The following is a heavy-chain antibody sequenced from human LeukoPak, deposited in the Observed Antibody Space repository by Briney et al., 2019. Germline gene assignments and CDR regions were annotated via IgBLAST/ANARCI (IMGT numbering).Heavy chain of an antibody. J-gene: IGHJ4*02. CDR1: GFAFSDYA. V-gene: IGHV3-23*01. Sequence: GGSLRLSCAASGFAFSDYAMSWVRQAPGKGLEWVSAVSASGASTYYADSVEGRFSISRENSKRTLFLQMNSLRVEDTAIYYCAKAGSRQLEDHWGQGTLVTISS. CDR2: VSASGAST. D-gene: IGHD1-1*01. CDR3: AKAGSRQLEDH.